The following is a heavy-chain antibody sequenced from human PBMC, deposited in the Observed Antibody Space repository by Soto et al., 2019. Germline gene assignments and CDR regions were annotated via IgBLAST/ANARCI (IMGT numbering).Heavy chain of an antibody. CDR3: AKGHIAVRYYYYGMDV. V-gene: IGHV3-43*01. D-gene: IGHD5-12*01. J-gene: IGHJ6*02. CDR2: ISWDGGST. CDR1: GFTFDDYT. Sequence: PGGSLRLSCAASGFTFDDYTMDGVRQAPGKGLEWVSLISWDGGSTYYADSVKGRFTISRDNSKNSLYLQMNSLRTEDTALYYCAKGHIAVRYYYYGMDVWGQGTTVTVSS.